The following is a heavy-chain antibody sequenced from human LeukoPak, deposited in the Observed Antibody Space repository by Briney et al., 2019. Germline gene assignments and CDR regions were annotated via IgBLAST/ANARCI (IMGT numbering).Heavy chain of an antibody. J-gene: IGHJ4*02. CDR1: GGSISSSSYY. Sequence: SETLSLTCTVSGGSISSSSYYWGWIRQPPGKGLEWMGSIYYSGSTYYNPSLKSRVTISVDTSKNQFFLKLRPVTAADPAGIYCARGRPDGGRSDHWGQGTRVTVSS. CDR3: ARGRPDGGRSDH. CDR2: IYYSGST. V-gene: IGHV4-39*07. D-gene: IGHD4-23*01.